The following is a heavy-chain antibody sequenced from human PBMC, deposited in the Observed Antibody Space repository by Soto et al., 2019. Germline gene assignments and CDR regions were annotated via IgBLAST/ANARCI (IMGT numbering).Heavy chain of an antibody. D-gene: IGHD2-15*01. CDR1: GYTFTSYY. Sequence: QVQLVQSGAEVKKPGASVKVSCKASGYTFTSYYMHWVRQAPGQGLEWMGIINPSGGSTSYAQKFQGRVTMTRDTSTSTVYMELRSLRSEDTAVYYCARDSGVVAATYGSYYFDYWGQGTLVTVSS. CDR3: ARDSGVVAATYGSYYFDY. J-gene: IGHJ4*02. CDR2: INPSGGST. V-gene: IGHV1-46*03.